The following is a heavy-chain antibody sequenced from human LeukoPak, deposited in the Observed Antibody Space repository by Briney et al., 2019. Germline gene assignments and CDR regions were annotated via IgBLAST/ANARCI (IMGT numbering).Heavy chain of an antibody. J-gene: IGHJ4*02. Sequence: SETLSLTCSVSGGSVSSGSYYWSWIRQPPGQGLEWIGYIDYSGSTNYNPSLKSRVTISVDTSKNQFSLKLSSVTAADTAVYYCARDGSGWSDYFNYWGQGTLVTVSS. D-gene: IGHD6-19*01. CDR3: ARDGSGWSDYFNY. CDR2: IDYSGST. V-gene: IGHV4-61*01. CDR1: GGSVSSGSYY.